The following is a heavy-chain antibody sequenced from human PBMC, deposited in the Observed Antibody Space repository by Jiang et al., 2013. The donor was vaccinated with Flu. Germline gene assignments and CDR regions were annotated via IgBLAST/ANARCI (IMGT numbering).Heavy chain of an antibody. D-gene: IGHD4-17*01. CDR3: ARDRDRLYGGYPFSWFDP. Sequence: EVKKPGSSVKVSCKASGGTFSSYAISWVRQAPGQGLEWMGGIIPIFGTANYAQKFQGRVTITADESTSTAYMELSSLRSEDTAVYYCARDRDRLYGGYPFSWFDPWGQGTLVTVSS. CDR2: IIPIFGTA. V-gene: IGHV1-69*01. J-gene: IGHJ5*02. CDR1: GGTFSSYA.